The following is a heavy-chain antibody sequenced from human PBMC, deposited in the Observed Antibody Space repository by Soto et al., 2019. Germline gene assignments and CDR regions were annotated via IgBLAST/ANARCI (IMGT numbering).Heavy chain of an antibody. D-gene: IGHD6-13*01. V-gene: IGHV5-51*01. Sequence: PGESLKICCQGSGYSFTSYWIGWVRQMPGKGLEWMGIIYPGDSDTRYSPCFQGQVTISADKSISTAYLQWSSVKASDTAMYYCARHQQQRSHYYGMDVWDKGPTIIASS. CDR3: ARHQQQRSHYYGMDV. J-gene: IGHJ6*04. CDR1: GYSFTSYW. CDR2: IYPGDSDT.